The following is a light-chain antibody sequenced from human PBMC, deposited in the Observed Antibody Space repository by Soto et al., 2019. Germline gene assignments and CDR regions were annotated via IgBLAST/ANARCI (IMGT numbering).Light chain of an antibody. V-gene: IGKV3-11*01. CDR3: QQRTDWPLT. J-gene: IGKJ4*01. CDR1: QSVSSY. Sequence: EIVFTQSPSTLSLSPGERATLSCRASQSVSSYLGWYQQKPGQAPRLLIYDASSRATGIPARFSGSGSGTDFTLTISSLEPEDFAVYYCQQRTDWPLTFGGGTKVDIK. CDR2: DAS.